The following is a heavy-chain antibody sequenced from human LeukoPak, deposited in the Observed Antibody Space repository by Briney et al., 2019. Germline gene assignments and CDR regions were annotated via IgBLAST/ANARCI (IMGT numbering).Heavy chain of an antibody. CDR1: NNTLSNNG. CDR2: ISGYNTYT. Sequence: ASVKVSCKASNNTLSNNGTTWVRQAPGQGLEWMGWISGYNTYTTYAQKFQDRVTMTKDTSTNTAYMEMRSLRSDDTAIYYCARVRLVWGMETFDLWGQGTMVTVSS. J-gene: IGHJ3*01. CDR3: ARVRLVWGMETFDL. D-gene: IGHD7-27*01. V-gene: IGHV1-18*01.